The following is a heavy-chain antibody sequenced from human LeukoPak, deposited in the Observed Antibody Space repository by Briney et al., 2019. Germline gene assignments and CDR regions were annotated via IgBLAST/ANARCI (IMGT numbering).Heavy chain of an antibody. D-gene: IGHD1-26*01. CDR1: GYTFTGYY. Sequence: ASVKVSCKASGYTFTGYYMHWVRQAPGQGLEWMGWISTYNGNTNYAQKLQGRVTMTTDTSTSTAYMELRSLRSDDTAIYYCARSGVGATSGNSDYWGQGTLVTVSS. CDR3: ARSGVGATSGNSDY. J-gene: IGHJ4*02. V-gene: IGHV1-18*04. CDR2: ISTYNGNT.